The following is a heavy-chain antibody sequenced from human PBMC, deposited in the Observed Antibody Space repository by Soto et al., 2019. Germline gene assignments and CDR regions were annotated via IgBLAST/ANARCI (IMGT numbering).Heavy chain of an antibody. D-gene: IGHD5-18*01. J-gene: IGHJ4*02. CDR2: INPNSGGT. Sequence: QVQLVQSGAEVKKPGASVKVSCKASGYTFTGYYMHWVPLAPGQGLEWMGWINPNSGGTNYAPKFQGLVTLTRDTAISTAYMELITLRSDGTAVYYCASGEQLALDYWGQGTLVTVSS. CDR3: ASGEQLALDY. CDR1: GYTFTGYY. V-gene: IGHV1-2*04.